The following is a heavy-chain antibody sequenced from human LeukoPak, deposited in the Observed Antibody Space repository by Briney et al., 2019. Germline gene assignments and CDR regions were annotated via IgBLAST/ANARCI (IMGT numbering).Heavy chain of an antibody. D-gene: IGHD3-22*01. J-gene: IGHJ4*02. V-gene: IGHV3-23*01. CDR3: ASYDSSGYYHYFDY. Sequence: GGSLRLSCAASGFTFRSYAMSWVRQAPGKGLEWVSAISGSGGSTYYADSVKGRFTISRDNPKNTLYLQMNSLRAEDTAVYYCASYDSSGYYHYFDYWGQGTLVTVSS. CDR1: GFTFRSYA. CDR2: ISGSGGST.